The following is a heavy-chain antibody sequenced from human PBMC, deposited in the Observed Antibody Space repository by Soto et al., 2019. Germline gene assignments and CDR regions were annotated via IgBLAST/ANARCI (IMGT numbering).Heavy chain of an antibody. J-gene: IGHJ4*02. V-gene: IGHV3-23*01. CDR1: GFTFSSYG. CDR3: AKRVAYSSSSAYFDY. Sequence: SLRLSSAASGFTFSSYGMSWVRQAPGKGLEWVSSINDSGDTFYGDSVKGRFTISRDNSKNTLYLQMNSLSAEDTAVYYCAKRVAYSSSSAYFDYWAQGTLVTVSS. CDR2: INDSGDT. D-gene: IGHD6-6*01.